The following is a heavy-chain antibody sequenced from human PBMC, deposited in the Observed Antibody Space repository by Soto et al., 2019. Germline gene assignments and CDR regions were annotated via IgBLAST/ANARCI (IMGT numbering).Heavy chain of an antibody. V-gene: IGHV4-31*03. CDR1: GGSISSGGYY. CDR2: VYFRGST. Sequence: QVQLQESGPGLVKPSQTLSLTCTVSGGSISSGGYYWSWIRQHPGKGLEWIGYVYFRGSTYYNPSLKSRVTISVDTSKKQVSLKLSSVTAADTAVYYCARFGYSTNIGIDYWGQGTLVTVSS. J-gene: IGHJ4*02. CDR3: ARFGYSTNIGIDY. D-gene: IGHD3-22*01.